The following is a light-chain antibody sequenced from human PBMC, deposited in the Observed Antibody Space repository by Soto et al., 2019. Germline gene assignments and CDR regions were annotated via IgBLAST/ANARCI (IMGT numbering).Light chain of an antibody. Sequence: EIVLTQSRGTLSLSPVERANISCSPSQSVSIRYLAWYQQKLGQAPRLLIYGASSRATGIPDRFSGSGSGTDFTLTISRLEPEDFAVYYCQQYGSALSITFGQGTRLEI. J-gene: IGKJ5*01. CDR3: QQYGSALSIT. V-gene: IGKV3-20*01. CDR1: QSVSIRY. CDR2: GAS.